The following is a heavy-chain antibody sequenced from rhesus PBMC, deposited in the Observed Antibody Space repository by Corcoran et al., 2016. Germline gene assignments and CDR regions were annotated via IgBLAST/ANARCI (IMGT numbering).Heavy chain of an antibody. CDR2: IYGNRASN. J-gene: IGHJ4*01. CDR1: GGPLTGYSH. CDR3: ARGDDSGYKPVDY. D-gene: IGHD3-28*01. V-gene: IGHV4-143*01. Sequence: QVQLQESGPGLAKPSETLSPPSPASGGPLTGYSHCSWFLPPPGTGLEWIGGIYGNRASNYYNPSLKSRVTISKDTYKNQFSLKLSSGTAADKAVYYCARGDDSGYKPVDYWGQGVLVTVSS.